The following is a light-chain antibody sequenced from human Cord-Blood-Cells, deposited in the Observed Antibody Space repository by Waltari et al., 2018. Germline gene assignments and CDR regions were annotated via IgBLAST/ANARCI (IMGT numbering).Light chain of an antibody. CDR3: CSYAGSSTVV. Sequence: QSALPQPASVSGSRGQSITISCTGTSSDVGSYNLVSWYQQHPGKAPKLMIYEGSKRPSGVSNRFSGSKSGNTASLTISGLQAEDEADYYCCSYAGSSTVVFGGGTKLTVL. V-gene: IGLV2-23*01. CDR2: EGS. J-gene: IGLJ2*01. CDR1: SSDVGSYNL.